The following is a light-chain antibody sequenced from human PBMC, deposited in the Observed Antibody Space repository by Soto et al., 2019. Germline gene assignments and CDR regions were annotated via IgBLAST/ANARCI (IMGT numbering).Light chain of an antibody. CDR2: EDT. CDR1: STDVGGYYF. Sequence: QSAPTQPASVSGSPGQWITISCTGVSTDVGGYYFVSWYQQHPGQAPKLIIYEDTKPPSGISSRFSGSRSDNTPSLTISGLPAADESDYYSWSYAGHSTYVFAGGTKLTLL. V-gene: IGLV2-23*01. CDR3: WSYAGHSTYV. J-gene: IGLJ1*01.